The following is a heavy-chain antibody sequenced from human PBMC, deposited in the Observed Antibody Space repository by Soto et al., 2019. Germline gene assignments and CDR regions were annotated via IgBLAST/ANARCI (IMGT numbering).Heavy chain of an antibody. CDR1: GGTFSSYA. CDR3: ARDNSHYYFDY. J-gene: IGHJ4*02. Sequence: SVKVSCKASGGTFSSYAISWVRQAPGQGLEWMGGIIPIFGTANYAQKFQGRVTITADESTSTAYMELSSLRSDDTAVYYCARDNSHYYFDYWGQGTLVTVSS. CDR2: IIPIFGTA. D-gene: IGHD1-20*01. V-gene: IGHV1-69*13.